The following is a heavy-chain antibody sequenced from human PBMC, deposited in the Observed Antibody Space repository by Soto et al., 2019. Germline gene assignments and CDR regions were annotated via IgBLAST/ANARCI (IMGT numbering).Heavy chain of an antibody. CDR1: GGSISSGGYY. D-gene: IGHD3-22*01. V-gene: IGHV4-31*03. J-gene: IGHJ4*02. CDR2: IFYSGST. CDR3: ARVYDSSGKIDY. Sequence: PSETLSLTCTVSGGSISSGGYYWSWIRQHPGKGLEWIGYIFYSGSTYYNPSLKSRVTISVDTSKNQFSLKLSSVTAADTAVYYCARVYDSSGKIDYWGQGTLVTGSS.